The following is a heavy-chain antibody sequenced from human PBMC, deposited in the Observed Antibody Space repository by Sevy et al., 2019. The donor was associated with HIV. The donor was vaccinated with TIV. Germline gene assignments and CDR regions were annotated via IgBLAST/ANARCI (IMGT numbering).Heavy chain of an antibody. J-gene: IGHJ5*02. CDR1: GYTFTSYA. Sequence: ASVKVSCKASGYTFTSYAMHWVRQAPGQGLEWMGWINAGNGNTKYSQKFQGRVTITRDTSASTAYMELSSLRSEDTAVYYCARAYSSSSHNWFDPWGQGTLVTVSS. CDR2: INAGNGNT. D-gene: IGHD6-13*01. CDR3: ARAYSSSSHNWFDP. V-gene: IGHV1-3*01.